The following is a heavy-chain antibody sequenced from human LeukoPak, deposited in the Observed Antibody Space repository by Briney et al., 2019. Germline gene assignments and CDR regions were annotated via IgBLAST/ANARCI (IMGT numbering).Heavy chain of an antibody. Sequence: GGSLRLSCAASGFTFDDYAMHWVRQAPGKGLEWVSGISWNSGSIGYADSVKGRFTISRDNSKNTLYLQMNSLRAEDTAVYYCAKANGGWFHYYYYMDVWGKGTTVTVSS. CDR1: GFTFDDYA. D-gene: IGHD6-19*01. CDR2: ISWNSGSI. J-gene: IGHJ6*03. CDR3: AKANGGWFHYYYYMDV. V-gene: IGHV3-9*01.